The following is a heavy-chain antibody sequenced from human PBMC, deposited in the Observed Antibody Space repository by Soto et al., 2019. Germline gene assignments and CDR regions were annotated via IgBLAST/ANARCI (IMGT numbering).Heavy chain of an antibody. Sequence: ASVKVSCKASGYTFTGYYMHWVRQAPGQGLEWMGWINPNSGGTNYAQKFQGWVTMTRDTSISTAYMELSRLRSDDTAVYYCARGDRGSDYGDYSWFDPWGQGTLVTVSS. D-gene: IGHD4-17*01. CDR1: GYTFTGYY. V-gene: IGHV1-2*04. CDR3: ARGDRGSDYGDYSWFDP. CDR2: INPNSGGT. J-gene: IGHJ5*02.